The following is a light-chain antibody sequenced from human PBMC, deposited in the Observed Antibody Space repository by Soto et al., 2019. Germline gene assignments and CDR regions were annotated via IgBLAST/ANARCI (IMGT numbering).Light chain of an antibody. J-gene: IGKJ1*01. CDR2: AAS. CDR1: QSISSY. CDR3: QQSYSTHRT. V-gene: IGKV1-39*01. Sequence: DIQMTQSPSSLSASVGDNVTITCRASQSISSYLNWYQQKPGKAPKLLIYAASSLQSGVPSRFSGSVSGTDFTLTISSLQTEDLATYYCQQSYSTHRTLGQGTKGDI.